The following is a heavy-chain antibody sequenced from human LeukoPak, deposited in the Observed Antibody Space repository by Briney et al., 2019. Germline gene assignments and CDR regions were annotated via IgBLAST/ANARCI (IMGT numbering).Heavy chain of an antibody. CDR3: ARESYDILTGYYNTPFDY. D-gene: IGHD3-9*01. CDR1: GFTFSSYE. V-gene: IGHV3-48*03. J-gene: IGHJ4*02. CDR2: ISSSGSTI. Sequence: PGGSLRLSCAASGFTFSSYEMNWVRQAPGKGLDWVSYISSSGSTIYYADSVKGRFTISRDNAKNSLYLQMNSLRAEDTAVYYCARESYDILTGYYNTPFDYWGQGTLVTVSS.